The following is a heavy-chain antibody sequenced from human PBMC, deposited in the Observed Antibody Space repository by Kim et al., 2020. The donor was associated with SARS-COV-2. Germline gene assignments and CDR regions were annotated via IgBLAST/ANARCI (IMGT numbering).Heavy chain of an antibody. CDR1: GFSLTSTGEG. CDR3: AHRHSLLPGSFDI. J-gene: IGHJ3*02. D-gene: IGHD2-15*01. CDR2: IFWDGDT. Sequence: SGPTLVKPTQTLTLTCAFSGFSLTSTGEGVGWLRQPPGGALEFLTLIFWDGDTRVSPSLRSRLTIARDTSKSRVVLTMTNMDLLDTATYFCAHRHSLLPGSFDIWGQGTTVTVFS. V-gene: IGHV2-5*02.